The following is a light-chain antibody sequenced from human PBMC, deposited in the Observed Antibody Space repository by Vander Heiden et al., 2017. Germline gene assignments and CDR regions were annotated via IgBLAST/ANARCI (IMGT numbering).Light chain of an antibody. J-gene: IGKJ1*01. CDR2: GAS. CDR3: QQDGSSPWT. Sequence: DIVLTQSPGTLSLSPGERGTLSCRASQSVSSSYLAWYQQKPGQAPRLLIYGASSRATGIPDRFSGSGSGTDFTLTISRLVPEDFAVYYCQQDGSSPWTFGQGTKVEIK. CDR1: QSVSSSY. V-gene: IGKV3-20*01.